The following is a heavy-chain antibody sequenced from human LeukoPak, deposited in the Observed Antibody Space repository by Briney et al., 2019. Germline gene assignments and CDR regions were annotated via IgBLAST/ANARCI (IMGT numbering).Heavy chain of an antibody. J-gene: IGHJ3*02. V-gene: IGHV4-59*01. CDR2: IYYSGST. D-gene: IGHD3-9*01. Sequence: PSETLSLTCTVSGGSISSYYRSWIRQPPGKGLERIGYIYYSGSTNYNPSLKSRVTISVDTSKNQFSLKLSSVTAADTAVYYCARGGTSGYFVYDAFDIWGQGTMVIVSS. CDR1: GGSISSYY. CDR3: ARGGTSGYFVYDAFDI.